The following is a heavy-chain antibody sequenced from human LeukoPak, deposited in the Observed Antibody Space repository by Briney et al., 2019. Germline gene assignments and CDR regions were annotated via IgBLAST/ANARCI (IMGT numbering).Heavy chain of an antibody. CDR1: GFTFSSYS. Sequence: GGSLRLSCAASGFTFSSYSMNWVRQAPGKGLEWVSSISSSSSYIYYADSVKGRFTISRDNSKNTLFLQMNSLRIDDTAVYYCAREGYSSGSRTGIDYWGQGTLVTVSS. D-gene: IGHD5-18*01. J-gene: IGHJ4*02. CDR2: ISSSSSYI. CDR3: AREGYSSGSRTGIDY. V-gene: IGHV3-21*01.